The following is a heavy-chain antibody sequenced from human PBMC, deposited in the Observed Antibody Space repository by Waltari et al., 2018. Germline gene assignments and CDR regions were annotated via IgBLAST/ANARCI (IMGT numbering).Heavy chain of an antibody. D-gene: IGHD3-3*01. CDR1: GDSITNYY. V-gene: IGHV4-59*01. J-gene: IGHJ4*02. Sequence: QVQLQESGPGLVTPSETLSLICSVSGDSITNYYWSWVRQPPGRGLEWIGYIAYSGTTRSNPSLKSRATISVDTSKKQFSLRLGSVTAADTAIYYCARSYDFWSGYPLGYWGQGTLVTVSS. CDR2: IAYSGTT. CDR3: ARSYDFWSGYPLGY.